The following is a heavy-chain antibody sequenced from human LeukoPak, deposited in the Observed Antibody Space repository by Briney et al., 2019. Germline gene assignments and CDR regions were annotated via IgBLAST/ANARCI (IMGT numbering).Heavy chain of an antibody. V-gene: IGHV3-23*01. D-gene: IGHD2-21*02. Sequence: GGSLRLSCAVSTFYFTDYAMSWARQAPGKGLEWLSAVSGNGDTKDYVDSVKGRFTISRDNSRNTVHLQIDNLRTEDTAVYYCARGSTSTAPGWVYWGHGTPVTLSS. CDR3: ARGSTSTAPGWVY. CDR1: TFYFTDYA. J-gene: IGHJ4*01. CDR2: VSGNGDTK.